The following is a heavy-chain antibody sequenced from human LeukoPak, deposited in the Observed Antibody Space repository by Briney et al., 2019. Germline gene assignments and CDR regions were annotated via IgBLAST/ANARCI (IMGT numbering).Heavy chain of an antibody. D-gene: IGHD2-15*01. CDR2: ISGSGGST. V-gene: IGHV3-23*01. CDR1: GFTFSSYA. Sequence: GGSLRLACAASGFTFSSYAMSWVRQAPGKGLEWVSAISGSGGSTYYADSVKGRFTISRDNSKNTLYLQMNSLRAEDTAVYYCAKSVVAKKTRYYFDYWGQGTLVTVSS. J-gene: IGHJ4*02. CDR3: AKSVVAKKTRYYFDY.